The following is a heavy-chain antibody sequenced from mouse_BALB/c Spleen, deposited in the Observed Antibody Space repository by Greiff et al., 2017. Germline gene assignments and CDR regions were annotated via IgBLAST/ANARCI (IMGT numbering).Heavy chain of an antibody. V-gene: IGHV1-15*01. CDR1: GYTFTDYD. CDR3: TRDYRYVCDY. J-gene: IGHJ2*01. Sequence: VQLQQSGAELVRPGASVTLSCKASGYTFTDYDMHWVKQTPVHGLDWIGAIDPETGGTAYNQKFKGKATLTADKSSSTAYMELRSLTSEDSAVYYCTRDYRYVCDYWGQGTTLTVSS. CDR2: IDPETGGT. D-gene: IGHD2-14*01.